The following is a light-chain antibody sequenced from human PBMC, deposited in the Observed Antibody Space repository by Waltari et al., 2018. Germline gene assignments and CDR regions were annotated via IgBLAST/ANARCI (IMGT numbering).Light chain of an antibody. V-gene: IGLV1-44*01. CDR2: SNS. J-gene: IGLJ2*01. CDR3: AAWDDSLNRV. Sequence: QSVLTPPPSASGTPGQRVTISCSGSVSNIGSNAVSWYHQLPGTAPKILIYSNSLRPSGVPDRFSGSKSGTSASLAISGLQSEDEADYYCAAWDDSLNRVFGGGTKLTVL. CDR1: VSNIGSNA.